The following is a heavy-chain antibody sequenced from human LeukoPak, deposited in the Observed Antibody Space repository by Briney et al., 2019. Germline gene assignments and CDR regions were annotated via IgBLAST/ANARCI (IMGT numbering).Heavy chain of an antibody. CDR1: GFTFSSYS. J-gene: IGHJ4*02. Sequence: GGSLRLSCAASGFTFSSYSMNWVRQAPGKGLEWVSSISSSSSYIYYADSVKGRFTISRDNAKNSLYLQMNSLRAEDTAVYYCARDFGVSRGIVVVPAAPYFDYWGQGTLVTVSS. V-gene: IGHV3-21*01. CDR2: ISSSSSYI. D-gene: IGHD2-2*01. CDR3: ARDFGVSRGIVVVPAAPYFDY.